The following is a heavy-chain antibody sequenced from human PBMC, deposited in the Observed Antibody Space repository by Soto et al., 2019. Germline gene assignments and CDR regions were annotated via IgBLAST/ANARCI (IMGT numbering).Heavy chain of an antibody. CDR2: ISGSGTTT. V-gene: IGHV3-23*01. CDR3: AKTQSGWYTPLDS. Sequence: EVQLLESGGGLEQPGGSLRLSCAASGFIFSSYALSWVRQAPGKGLEWVSAISGSGTTTYYADSVKGRFTFSRDNSKNMLYLQMNSLRAEDTAVYYCAKTQSGWYTPLDSWGQGTLVTVSS. D-gene: IGHD6-19*01. CDR1: GFIFSSYA. J-gene: IGHJ4*02.